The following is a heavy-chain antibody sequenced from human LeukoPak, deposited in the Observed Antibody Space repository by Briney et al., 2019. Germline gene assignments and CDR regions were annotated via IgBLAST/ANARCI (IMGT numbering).Heavy chain of an antibody. V-gene: IGHV3-7*01. CDR1: GFTFSNYW. CDR3: ARLGIAQNFDY. Sequence: PGGSLRLSCVASGFTFSNYWMSWVRQAPGKGLECVANIKEDGSEKYYVDSVKGRFTISRDNAKNSLYLQMNSLRAEDTAVYYCARLGIAQNFDYWGQGTLVTVSS. J-gene: IGHJ4*02. CDR2: IKEDGSEK. D-gene: IGHD6-13*01.